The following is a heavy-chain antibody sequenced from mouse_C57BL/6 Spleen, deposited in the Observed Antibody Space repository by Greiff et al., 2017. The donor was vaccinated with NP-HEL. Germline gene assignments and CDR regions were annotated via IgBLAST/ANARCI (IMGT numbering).Heavy chain of an antibody. CDR1: GYTFTSYW. D-gene: IGHD1-1*01. Sequence: VQLQQPGAELVKPGASVKMSCKASGYTFTSYWITWVKQRPGQGLEWIGDIYPGSGSTNYNEKFKSKATLTVDTSSSTAYMQLSSLTSEDSAVYYCASRYYGSSYPYFDVWGTGTTVTVSS. CDR2: IYPGSGST. CDR3: ASRYYGSSYPYFDV. V-gene: IGHV1-55*01. J-gene: IGHJ1*03.